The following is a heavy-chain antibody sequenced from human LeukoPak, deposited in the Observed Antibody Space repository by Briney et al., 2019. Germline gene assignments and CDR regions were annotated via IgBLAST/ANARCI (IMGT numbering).Heavy chain of an antibody. J-gene: IGHJ6*03. CDR1: GFTFSSYG. CDR3: AKDRRYYGSGRDYYMDV. Sequence: GGSLRLSCAASGFTFSSYGMHWVRQAPGKGLEWVAVISYDGSNKYYADSVKGRFTISRDNSKNTLYLQMNSLRAEDTAVYYCAKDRRYYGSGRDYYMDVWGKGTTVTTSS. CDR2: ISYDGSNK. V-gene: IGHV3-30*18. D-gene: IGHD3-10*01.